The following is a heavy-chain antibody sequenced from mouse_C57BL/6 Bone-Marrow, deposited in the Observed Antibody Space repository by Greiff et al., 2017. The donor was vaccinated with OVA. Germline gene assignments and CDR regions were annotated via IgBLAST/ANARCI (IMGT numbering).Heavy chain of an antibody. CDR3: ARTTVVATEYFDV. D-gene: IGHD1-1*01. Sequence: VQLQQPGAELVKPGASVKMSCKASGYTFTSYWITWVKQRPGQGLEWIGDIYPGSGSTNYNEKFKSKATLTVDKSSSTAYMQLSSLTSEDSAVYYCARTTVVATEYFDVWGTGTTVTVSS. CDR1: GYTFTSYW. V-gene: IGHV1-55*01. CDR2: IYPGSGST. J-gene: IGHJ1*03.